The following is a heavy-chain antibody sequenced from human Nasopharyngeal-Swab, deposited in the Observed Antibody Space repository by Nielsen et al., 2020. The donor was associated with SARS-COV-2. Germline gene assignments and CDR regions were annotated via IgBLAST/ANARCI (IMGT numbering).Heavy chain of an antibody. CDR1: GGSISSGGYS. CDR2: IYHSGST. Sequence: LRLSCAVSGGSISSGGYSWSWIRQPPGKGLEWIGYIYHSGSTYYNPSLKSRVTISVDRSKNQFSLKLSSVTAADTAVYYCAREENWGDFDYWGQGTLVTVSS. J-gene: IGHJ4*02. D-gene: IGHD7-27*01. CDR3: AREENWGDFDY. V-gene: IGHV4-30-2*01.